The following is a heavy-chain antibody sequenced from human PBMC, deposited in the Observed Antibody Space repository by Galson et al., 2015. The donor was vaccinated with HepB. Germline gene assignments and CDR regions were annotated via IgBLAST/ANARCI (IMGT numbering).Heavy chain of an antibody. CDR3: AREAYCDFWRLFEL. V-gene: IGHV3-48*01. J-gene: IGHJ4*02. CDR2: VSSSDGTV. Sequence: SLRLSCAASGFTFSHYKMNWVRQAPGRGLEWVSYVSSSDGTVYYADSVRGRFTISRDNAKNSLYLQMNSLRADDPAVYYCAREAYCDFWRLFELWGQGTLVTVSS. CDR1: GFTFSHYK. D-gene: IGHD3-3*01.